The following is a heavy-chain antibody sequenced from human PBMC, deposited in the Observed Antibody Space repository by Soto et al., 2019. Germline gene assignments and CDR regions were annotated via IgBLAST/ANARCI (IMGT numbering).Heavy chain of an antibody. J-gene: IGHJ4*02. D-gene: IGHD4-17*01. V-gene: IGHV1-69*04. CDR1: GGTFSSYT. CDR2: IIPILGIA. Sequence: SVKVSCKASGGTFSSYTISWVRQAPGQGFEWMGRIIPILGIANYAQKFQGRVTITADKSTSTAYMELSSLRSEDTAVYYCARDHGDYVDYWGQGTLVTVSS. CDR3: ARDHGDYVDY.